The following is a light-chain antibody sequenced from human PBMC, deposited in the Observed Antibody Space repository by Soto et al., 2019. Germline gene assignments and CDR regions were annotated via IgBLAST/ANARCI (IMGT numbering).Light chain of an antibody. CDR1: QSIRGN. J-gene: IGKJ4*01. V-gene: IGKV3-15*01. Sequence: EIVMTQSPDTLSVSPGERATLSCRASQSIRGNLAWYQQKPGQAPRLLIYDASTGATGIPDRFSASGSGTELTLTISSLQSEDFAVYYCQQYNKWPLSFGGGTKVELK. CDR3: QQYNKWPLS. CDR2: DAS.